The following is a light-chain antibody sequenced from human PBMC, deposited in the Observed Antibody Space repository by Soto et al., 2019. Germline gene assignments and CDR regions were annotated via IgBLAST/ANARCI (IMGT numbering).Light chain of an antibody. CDR2: GAS. J-gene: IGKJ5*01. CDR3: QQRSNWPPIT. V-gene: IGKV3D-20*02. Sequence: MVWTESRCTRSVSGVGRAAVSWRASQSVSSSYLAWYQQKPGQAPRLLIYGASSRATGIPDRFSGSGSGTDFPLTISSLEPEDFAVYYCQQRSNWPPITFGQGTRLEI. CDR1: QSVSSSY.